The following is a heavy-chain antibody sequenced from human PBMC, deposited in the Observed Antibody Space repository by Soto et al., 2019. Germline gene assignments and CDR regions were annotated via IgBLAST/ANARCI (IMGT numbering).Heavy chain of an antibody. CDR1: GYAINSGYY. V-gene: IGHV4-38-2*01. D-gene: IGHD2-15*01. CDR3: ARTVVVVVSNVPDYFDY. CDR2: MYHCGFS. Sequence: SETLSLTCGDSGYAINSGYYLGWSRQSPGKGLEWIGNMYHCGFSYYNPCLKGRVTISVDTWQNRFSLNLRSVTAEDTAVYYCARTVVVVVSNVPDYFDYWGQGTRVTVA. J-gene: IGHJ4*02.